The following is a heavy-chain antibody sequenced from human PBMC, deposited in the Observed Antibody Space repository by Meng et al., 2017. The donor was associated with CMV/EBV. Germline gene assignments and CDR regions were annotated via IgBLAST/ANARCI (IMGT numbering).Heavy chain of an antibody. J-gene: IGHJ4*02. CDR1: GGSFSGYY. D-gene: IGHD2-15*01. Sequence: QVRLEHWAQRLWRPPEPVPLPCAVYGGSFSGYYGRWFRQPRGKGLEWIGEINHSGSTNYNPSLKSRVTISVDTSKNQFSLKLSSVTAADTAVYYCASSLTYPDYWGQGTLVTVSS. CDR2: INHSGST. CDR3: ASSLTYPDY. V-gene: IGHV4-34*01.